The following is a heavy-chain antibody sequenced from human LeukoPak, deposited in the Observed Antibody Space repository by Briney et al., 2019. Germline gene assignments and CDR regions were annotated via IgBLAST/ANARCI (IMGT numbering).Heavy chain of an antibody. D-gene: IGHD3-22*01. CDR1: GGSISSYY. V-gene: IGHV4-59*01. CDR3: ARSRGTWDYYDSSGYFTYYFDY. CDR2: IYYSGST. J-gene: IGHJ4*02. Sequence: PSETLSLTCTVSGGSISSYYWSWIRQPPGKGLEWIGDIYYSGSTNYNPSLKSRVTISVDTSKNQFSLKLSSVTAADTAVYYCARSRGTWDYYDSSGYFTYYFDYWGQGTLVTVSS.